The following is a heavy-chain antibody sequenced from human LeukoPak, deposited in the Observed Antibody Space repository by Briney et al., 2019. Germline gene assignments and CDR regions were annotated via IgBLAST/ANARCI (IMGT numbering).Heavy chain of an antibody. V-gene: IGHV3-23*01. J-gene: IGHJ5*02. D-gene: IGHD2-2*02. CDR3: AKDAPAGVVPAAIRPGRA. CDR1: GFTFSSYA. CDR2: ISGSGGST. Sequence: PGGSLRLSCAASGFTFSSYAMSWVRQAPGKGLEWVSAISGSGGSTYYADSVKGRFTISRDNSKNTLYLQMNSLRAEDTAVYYCAKDAPAGVVPAAIRPGRAWDQGTLVTVSS.